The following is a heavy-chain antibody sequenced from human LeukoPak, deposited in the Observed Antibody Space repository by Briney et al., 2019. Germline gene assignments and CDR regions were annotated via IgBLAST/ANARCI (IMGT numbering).Heavy chain of an antibody. J-gene: IGHJ4*02. CDR1: GFTFSSYT. V-gene: IGHV3-48*04. D-gene: IGHD6-13*01. CDR2: ISSGSGAI. CDR3: ARVKGGIAAAGNYFDY. Sequence: GGSLRLSCVASGFTFSSYTMNWVRQAPGKGLEWVSYISSGSGAIYYADSVKGRFTISRDNAENSLYLQMNSLRAEDTAVYYCARVKGGIAAAGNYFDYWGQGTLVTVSS.